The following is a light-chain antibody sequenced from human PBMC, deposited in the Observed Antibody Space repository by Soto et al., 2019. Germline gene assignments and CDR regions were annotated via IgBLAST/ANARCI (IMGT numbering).Light chain of an antibody. J-gene: IGLJ1*01. Sequence: QSVLTQPASVSGSPGQSITISCTGTSSDVGGYNYVSWYQQHPGKAPKLMIYEVSNRPSGVSNRFSGSKSVNTASLTISGLQAEDEADYYCSSYTSRSTLFVFGTGTKLTVL. CDR3: SSYTSRSTLFV. CDR2: EVS. CDR1: SSDVGGYNY. V-gene: IGLV2-14*01.